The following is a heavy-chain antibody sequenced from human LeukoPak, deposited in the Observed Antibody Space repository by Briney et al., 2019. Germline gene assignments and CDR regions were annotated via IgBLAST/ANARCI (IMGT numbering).Heavy chain of an antibody. D-gene: IGHD2-21*02. CDR1: GFTVSSNY. CDR3: ARLDCGGDCYALY. Sequence: GGSLRLSCAASGFTVSSNYMSWVRQAPGKGLEWVSVIYSGGSTYYADSVKGRFTISRDNSKNTLYLQMNSLRAEDTAVYYCARLDCGGDCYALYWGQGTLVTVSS. CDR2: IYSGGST. J-gene: IGHJ4*02. V-gene: IGHV3-53*01.